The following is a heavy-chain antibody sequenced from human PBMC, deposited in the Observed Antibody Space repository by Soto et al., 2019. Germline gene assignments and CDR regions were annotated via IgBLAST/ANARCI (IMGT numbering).Heavy chain of an antibody. V-gene: IGHV4-61*03. CDR2: ISYTGRT. J-gene: IGHJ6*04. CDR3: AREWGLLPYYVMNV. Sequence: SETLSLTCIVSGGSVTSGGYYWTWLRQPPGKGLEWIGYISYTGRTKYNPSLQSRVTISVDTSKNDFSLNRSSVTAADTAVYFCAREWGLLPYYVMNVWGNGTAVTVSS. CDR1: GGSVTSGGYY. D-gene: IGHD7-27*01.